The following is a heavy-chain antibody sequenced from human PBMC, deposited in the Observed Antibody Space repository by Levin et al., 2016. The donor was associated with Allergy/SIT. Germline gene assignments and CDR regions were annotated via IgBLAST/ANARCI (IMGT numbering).Heavy chain of an antibody. CDR3: ARQGYSSSWLDP. J-gene: IGHJ5*02. D-gene: IGHD6-19*01. V-gene: IGHV4-39*01. Sequence: SETLSLTCTVSGGSIRSSSYYWGWIRQPPGKGLECIGNIYYSGSTYYNPSLKSRVTISVDTSKNQFSLKLSSVTAADTAVYYCARQGYSSSWLDPWGQGTLVTVSS. CDR1: GGSIRSSSYY. CDR2: IYYSGST.